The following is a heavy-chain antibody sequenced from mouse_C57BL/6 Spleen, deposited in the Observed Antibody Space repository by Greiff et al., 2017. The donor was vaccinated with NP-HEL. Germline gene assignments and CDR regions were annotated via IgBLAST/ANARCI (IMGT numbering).Heavy chain of an antibody. CDR3: ARSRDTFDY. V-gene: IGHV1-64*01. CDR2: IHPNSGST. Sequence: VQLQQPGAELVKPGASVKLSCKASGYTFTSYWMHWVKQRPGQGLEWIGMIHPNSGSTNYNEKFKSKATLTVDNSSSTAYIQLSSLTSEDSAVYYCARSRDTFDYWGQGTTLTVSS. CDR1: GYTFTSYW. J-gene: IGHJ2*01.